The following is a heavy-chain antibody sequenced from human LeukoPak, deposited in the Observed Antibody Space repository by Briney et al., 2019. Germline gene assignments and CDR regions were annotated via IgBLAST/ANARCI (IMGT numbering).Heavy chain of an antibody. CDR2: ISTGGST. CDR1: GGSISSLY. D-gene: IGHD5-12*01. Sequence: SETLSLTCSVSGGSISSLYWSWIRQPPGKELEWIGYISTGGSTNYNPSLKSRVTISIDTSKNQFSLKLTSATAADTAVYYCARGDDYKSTLFDYWGQGTLVTVSS. V-gene: IGHV4-59*01. CDR3: ARGDDYKSTLFDY. J-gene: IGHJ4*02.